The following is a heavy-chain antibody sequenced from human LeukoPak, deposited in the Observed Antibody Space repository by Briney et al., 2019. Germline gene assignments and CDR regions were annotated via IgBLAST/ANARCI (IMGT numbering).Heavy chain of an antibody. CDR3: AKGRLTSYYDILTGYPPGGYYFDY. CDR1: GFTFSSYA. J-gene: IGHJ4*02. Sequence: GGTLRLYSAASGFTFSSYAMSRHGQAPGKGLEWVLAINGGGGSTYHTDPGKGRFTISRDNSKNTLYLQMNSLRAEDTAVYYCAKGRLTSYYDILTGYPPGGYYFDYWGQGTLVTVSS. D-gene: IGHD3-9*01. CDR2: INGGGGST. V-gene: IGHV3-23*01.